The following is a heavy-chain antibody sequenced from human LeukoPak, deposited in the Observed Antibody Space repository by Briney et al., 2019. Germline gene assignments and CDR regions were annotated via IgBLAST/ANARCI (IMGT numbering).Heavy chain of an antibody. D-gene: IGHD1-26*01. J-gene: IGHJ4*02. Sequence: GGSLRLSCAASGFTCSTYWMAWVRQAPGKGREWVANIKQDAIEKYYVESVKGRFTISRDNAKNSLYLQVNSLRAEDTAVYFCARDQLGALDYWGQGTLVTVSS. CDR2: IKQDAIEK. V-gene: IGHV3-7*01. CDR3: ARDQLGALDY. CDR1: GFTCSTYW.